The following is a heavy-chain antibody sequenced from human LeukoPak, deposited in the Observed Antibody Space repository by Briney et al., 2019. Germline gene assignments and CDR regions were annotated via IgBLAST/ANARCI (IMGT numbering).Heavy chain of an antibody. CDR3: AARQYYDYVWGSYRFDY. J-gene: IGHJ4*02. CDR1: GGSFSGYY. Sequence: PSETLSLTCAVYGGSFSGYYWSWIRQPPGKGLEWIGEINHSGSTNYNPSLKSRVTISGDTSKNQFSLKLSSVTAADTAVYYCAARQYYDYVWGSYRFDYWGQGTLVTVSS. V-gene: IGHV4-34*01. D-gene: IGHD3-16*02. CDR2: INHSGST.